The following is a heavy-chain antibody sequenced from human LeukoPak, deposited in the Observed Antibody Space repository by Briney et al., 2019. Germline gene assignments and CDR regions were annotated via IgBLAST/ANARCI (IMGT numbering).Heavy chain of an antibody. CDR3: ARQTGYFRY. J-gene: IGHJ1*01. D-gene: IGHD3-10*01. CDR2: IYYSGST. CDR1: GGSISSYY. V-gene: IGHV4-59*08. Sequence: SETLSLTCTVSGGSISSYYWSWIRQPPRKGLEWIGHIYYSGSTNYNPSLKSRVTISVDTSKNQFSLKLNSVTAADTAVYYCARQTGYFRYWGRGTLVAVSS.